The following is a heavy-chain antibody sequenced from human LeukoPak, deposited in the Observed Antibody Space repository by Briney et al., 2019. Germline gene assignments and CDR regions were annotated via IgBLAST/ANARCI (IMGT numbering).Heavy chain of an antibody. CDR2: MYSSGST. D-gene: IGHD3-9*01. V-gene: IGHV4-39*07. J-gene: IGHJ5*02. Sequence: PSETLSLTCTVSGGSISITSYYWGWIRQPPGKGLEWIGSMYSSGSTYYNPSLKSRVTISVDTSKNQFSLKLSSVTAADTAVYYCASFYDILPLFDPWGQGTLVTVSS. CDR3: ASFYDILPLFDP. CDR1: GGSISITSYY.